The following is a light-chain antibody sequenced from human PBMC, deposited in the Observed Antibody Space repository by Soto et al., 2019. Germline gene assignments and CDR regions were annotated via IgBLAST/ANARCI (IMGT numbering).Light chain of an antibody. J-gene: IGKJ4*01. CDR3: QQYFDYSVT. CDR1: QSISTK. Sequence: DIQMTQSPSTLSASVGDRVTIPCRASQSISTKLAWYQQKPGKLPRVLIHDASSWESGVPLRFSGSGSGTAFTLAVSSLQPDDFATYYCQQYFDYSVTFGGGNKVEI. CDR2: DAS. V-gene: IGKV1-5*01.